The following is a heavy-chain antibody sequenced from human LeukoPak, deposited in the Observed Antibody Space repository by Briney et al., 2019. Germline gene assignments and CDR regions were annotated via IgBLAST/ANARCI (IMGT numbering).Heavy chain of an antibody. Sequence: PSETLSLTCTVSGGSISSSSYHWGWIRQPPGKGLGWIGSIYYSGSTYYNPSLESRVTISVDTSKNQFSLKLSSVTAADTAVYYCARTIAMTEVVFDYWGQGTLVTVSS. CDR1: GGSISSSSYH. V-gene: IGHV4-39*01. J-gene: IGHJ4*02. CDR3: ARTIAMTEVVFDY. CDR2: IYYSGST. D-gene: IGHD3-22*01.